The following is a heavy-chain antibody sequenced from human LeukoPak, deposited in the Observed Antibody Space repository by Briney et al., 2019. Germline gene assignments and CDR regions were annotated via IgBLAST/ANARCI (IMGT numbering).Heavy chain of an antibody. Sequence: GGSLRLSCAASGFTFSSHSMNWVRQAPGKGLEWVSVVGGSRAYTHYADSVKGRFTISRDNSKNTLYLQMNSLRAEDTAVYYCAKDRGLLDYYYYGMDVWGQGTTVTVSS. V-gene: IGHV3-23*01. CDR3: AKDRGLLDYYYYGMDV. D-gene: IGHD2-15*01. CDR1: GFTFSSHS. CDR2: VGGSRAYT. J-gene: IGHJ6*02.